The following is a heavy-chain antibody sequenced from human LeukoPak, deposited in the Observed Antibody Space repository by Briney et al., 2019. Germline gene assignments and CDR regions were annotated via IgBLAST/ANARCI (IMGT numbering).Heavy chain of an antibody. D-gene: IGHD3-22*01. CDR1: GFTFSSYW. CDR3: ASNYYDSSGRY. J-gene: IGHJ4*02. Sequence: GGSLRLSCAASGFTFSSYWMSWVRQAPGKGLEWVANIKQDGSEKYYVDSVKGRFTISKDNAKNSLYLQMNSLRAEDTAVYYCASNYYDSSGRYWGQGTLVTVSS. V-gene: IGHV3-7*03. CDR2: IKQDGSEK.